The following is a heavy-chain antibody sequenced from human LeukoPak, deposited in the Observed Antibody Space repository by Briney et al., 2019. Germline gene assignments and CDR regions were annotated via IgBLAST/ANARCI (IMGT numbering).Heavy chain of an antibody. D-gene: IGHD2-2*01. Sequence: GGSLRLSCAASGFTFSSYSMNWVRQAPGKGLEWVSSISSSSSYIYYADSVKGRFTISRDNAKNSLYLQMNSLRAEDTAVYYCARAPDIVVVPAAAVRNGMDVWGQGTTVTVSS. J-gene: IGHJ6*02. CDR3: ARAPDIVVVPAAAVRNGMDV. CDR1: GFTFSSYS. CDR2: ISSSSSYI. V-gene: IGHV3-21*01.